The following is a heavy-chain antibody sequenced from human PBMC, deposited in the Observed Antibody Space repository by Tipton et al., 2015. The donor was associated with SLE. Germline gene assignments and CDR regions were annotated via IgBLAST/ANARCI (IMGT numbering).Heavy chain of an antibody. Sequence: TLSLTCTVSDPFFSSSTYYWSWIRQPAGKGLEWIGHVYTSGRTKYNPSLKSRVTISIDTSKNQFSLKLTSVTAADTAVYYCATSPLTLWGQGTLVTVSS. J-gene: IGHJ4*02. CDR1: DPFFSSSTYY. D-gene: IGHD2-2*01. CDR3: ATSPLTL. V-gene: IGHV4-61*09. CDR2: VYTSGRT.